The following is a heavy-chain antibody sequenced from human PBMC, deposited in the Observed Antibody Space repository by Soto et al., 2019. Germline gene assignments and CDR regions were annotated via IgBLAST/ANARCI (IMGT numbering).Heavy chain of an antibody. CDR3: ASGSIYGSGSYPVDY. V-gene: IGHV1-69*06. CDR2: IIPLFGTL. CDR1: GGTFSNHL. D-gene: IGHD3-10*01. Sequence: SVKVSCKASGGTFSNHLISWVRQAPGQGLEWMGTIIPLFGTLNYAQKLQGRVTLSADRSTSTAYMELSSLRSDDTAVYYCASGSIYGSGSYPVDYWGQ. J-gene: IGHJ4*01.